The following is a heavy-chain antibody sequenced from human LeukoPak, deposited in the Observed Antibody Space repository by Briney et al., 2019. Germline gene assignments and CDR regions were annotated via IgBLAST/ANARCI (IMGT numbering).Heavy chain of an antibody. J-gene: IGHJ4*02. CDR2: ACGDGTDK. Sequence: PGGSLRLSCAASGFAFNRYGMHWVRQAPGKGLEWVAVACGDGTDKYYADSVKGRFTISKDLSQNRLYMQMNSPRAEDAAMYYCATGGRFYYDLWGQGTLVTVSS. CDR3: ATGGRFYYDL. V-gene: IGHV3-33*01. D-gene: IGHD2-15*01. CDR1: GFAFNRYG.